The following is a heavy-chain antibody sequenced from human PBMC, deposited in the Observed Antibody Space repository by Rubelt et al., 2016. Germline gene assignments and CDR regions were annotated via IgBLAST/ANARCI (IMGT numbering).Heavy chain of an antibody. CDR2: IYYSGST. CDR3: ARLRSEGDAFDI. J-gene: IGHJ3*02. CDR1: GGSISSYY. V-gene: IGHV4-59*01. Sequence: QVQLQESGPGLVKPSETLSLTCTVSGGSISSYYWNWIRQPPGKGLEWIGYIYYSGSTNYNPSLKSRVTISVDTSKNQFSLKLSLGTAADTAVYYCARLRSEGDAFDIWGQGTMVTVSS.